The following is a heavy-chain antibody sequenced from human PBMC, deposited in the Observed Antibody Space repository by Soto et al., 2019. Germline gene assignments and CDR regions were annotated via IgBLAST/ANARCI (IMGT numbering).Heavy chain of an antibody. J-gene: IGHJ3*02. Sequence: GGSLRLSCAAPGFTFSNVWMNWVRQAPGKGLEWVGRIKSKTDGGTTDYAAPVKGRLTVSRGDTKNTLYLQMNSLKTEDTAVYYCTTDHPFYDSLTGYFSPSAVDIWGQGTMVTVS. V-gene: IGHV3-15*07. CDR2: IKSKTDGGTT. CDR3: TTDHPFYDSLTGYFSPSAVDI. CDR1: GFTFSNVW. D-gene: IGHD3-9*01.